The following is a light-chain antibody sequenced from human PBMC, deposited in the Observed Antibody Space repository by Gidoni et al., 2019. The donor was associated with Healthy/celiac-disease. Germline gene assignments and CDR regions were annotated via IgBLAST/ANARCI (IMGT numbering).Light chain of an antibody. CDR2: QDS. CDR1: KLGDKY. J-gene: IGLJ2*01. Sequence: SYELTQPPSVSVSPGQTASITCTGDKLGDKYACWYQQKPGQSPVLVIYQDSKRPSGIPERFSGSNSGNTATLTISGTQAMYESYYYCQAWDSSTGGVFGGGTKLTVL. V-gene: IGLV3-1*01. CDR3: QAWDSSTGGV.